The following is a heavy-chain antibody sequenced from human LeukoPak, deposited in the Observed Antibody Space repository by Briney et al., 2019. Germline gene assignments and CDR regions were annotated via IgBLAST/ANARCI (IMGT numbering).Heavy chain of an antibody. CDR3: ARRYCSGGSCYHPYDY. J-gene: IGHJ4*02. V-gene: IGHV3-53*05. CDR1: GXTVSSNY. CDR2: IYSGGST. D-gene: IGHD2-15*01. Sequence: GGSLRLSCAASGXTVSSNYMSWVRQAPGKGLEWVSIIYSGGSTYYADSVKGRFTISRDNSKNTLYLQMGSLRAEDMGVYYCARRYCSGGSCYHPYDYWGQGTLVTVSS.